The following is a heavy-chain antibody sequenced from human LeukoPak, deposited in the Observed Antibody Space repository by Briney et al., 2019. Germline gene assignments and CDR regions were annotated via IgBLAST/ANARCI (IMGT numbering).Heavy chain of an antibody. CDR1: GFTFDDYG. J-gene: IGHJ3*02. V-gene: IGHV3-20*04. Sequence: PGGSLRLSCAASGFTFDDYGMSWVRQGPGKGLEWVSGINWNGGSTGYADSVKGRFTISRDNAKNSLYLQMNSLRAEDTAFYYCARVGGTYYEGDVFDIWGQGTMVTVSS. CDR3: ARVGGTYYEGDVFDI. CDR2: INWNGGST. D-gene: IGHD1-26*01.